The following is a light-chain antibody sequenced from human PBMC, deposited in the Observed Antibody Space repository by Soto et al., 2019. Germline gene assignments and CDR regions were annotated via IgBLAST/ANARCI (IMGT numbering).Light chain of an antibody. CDR1: QSISSY. J-gene: IGKJ4*01. Sequence: DIQMTQSPSSLSASVGDRVTITCRASQSISSYLNWYQQKPGKAPKVLISGASSLQSGVPLRFRGSGAGTDVTLTISSLQSEDFASYDCQQSHSTPLTFGGGTKVEIK. CDR2: GAS. CDR3: QQSHSTPLT. V-gene: IGKV1-39*01.